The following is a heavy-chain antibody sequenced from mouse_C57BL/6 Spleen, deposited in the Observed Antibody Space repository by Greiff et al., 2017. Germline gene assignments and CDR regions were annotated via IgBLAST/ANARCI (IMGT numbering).Heavy chain of an antibody. D-gene: IGHD4-1*01. V-gene: IGHV3-1*01. J-gene: IGHJ3*01. Sequence: DVKLQESGPGLVKPSQSLSFTCHVTGYSITSGSVCHWIRPFPGNQLECMGFINYSGSTNYNPSLKSLISITHATSKNHFFLKFNSATTEYTATYYCARGAVGRFAYWGQGTLVTVSA. CDR1: GYSITSGSV. CDR2: INYSGST. CDR3: ARGAVGRFAY.